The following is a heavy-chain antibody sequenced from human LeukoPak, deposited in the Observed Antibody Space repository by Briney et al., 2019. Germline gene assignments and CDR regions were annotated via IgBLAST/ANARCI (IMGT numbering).Heavy chain of an antibody. V-gene: IGHV4-38-2*02. CDR2: IASSGST. Sequence: SETLSLTCTVSGYSISSGFYWGWIRQAAGKGLEWIGRIASSGSTNYNPSLKIRVTISVDTSKNQFSLKLSSVTAADTAVYFCARGPYYSSGAFDIWGQGTMVTVSS. CDR3: ARGPYYSSGAFDI. D-gene: IGHD3-10*01. CDR1: GYSISSGFY. J-gene: IGHJ3*02.